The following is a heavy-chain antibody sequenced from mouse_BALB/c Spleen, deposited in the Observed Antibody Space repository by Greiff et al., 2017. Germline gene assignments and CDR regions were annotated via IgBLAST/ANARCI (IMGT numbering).Heavy chain of an antibody. Sequence: DVKLVESGAELVKPGASVKLSCTASGFNIKDTYMHWVKQRPEQGLEWIGRIDPANGNTKYDPKFQGKATITADTSSNTAYLQLSSLTSEDTAVYYCARYGWYFDVWGAGTTVTVSS. J-gene: IGHJ1*01. V-gene: IGHV14-3*02. CDR2: IDPANGNT. CDR3: ARYGWYFDV. CDR1: GFNIKDTY. D-gene: IGHD1-1*02.